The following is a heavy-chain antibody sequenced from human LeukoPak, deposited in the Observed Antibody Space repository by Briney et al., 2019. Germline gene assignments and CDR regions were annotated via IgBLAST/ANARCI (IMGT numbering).Heavy chain of an antibody. CDR1: GGSISSSNW. V-gene: IGHV4-4*02. J-gene: IGHJ4*02. CDR3: ARQGDSGWYYFDY. D-gene: IGHD6-19*01. CDR2: IYHSGST. Sequence: SETLSLTCAVSGGSISSSNWWSWVRQPPGKGQEWIGEIYHSGSTNYNPSLKSRVTISVDKSKNQFSLKLTSVTAADTAAYYCARQGDSGWYYFDYWGQGTLVTVSS.